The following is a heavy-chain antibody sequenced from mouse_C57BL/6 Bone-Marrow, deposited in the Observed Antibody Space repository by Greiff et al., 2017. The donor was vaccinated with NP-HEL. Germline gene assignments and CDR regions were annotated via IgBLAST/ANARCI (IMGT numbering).Heavy chain of an antibody. CDR2: IDPENGDT. V-gene: IGHV14-4*01. J-gene: IGHJ2*01. CDR3: TTAYYSTLDY. CDR1: GFNIKDDY. D-gene: IGHD2-5*01. Sequence: EVQLVESGAELVRPGASVKLSCTASGFNIKDDYMHWVKQRPEQGLEWIGWIDPENGDTEYASKFQGKATITADTSSNTAYLQLSSLTSEDTAVYYCTTAYYSTLDYWGQGTTLTVSS.